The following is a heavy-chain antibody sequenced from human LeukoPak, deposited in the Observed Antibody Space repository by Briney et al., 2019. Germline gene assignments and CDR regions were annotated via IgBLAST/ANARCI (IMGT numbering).Heavy chain of an antibody. V-gene: IGHV4-39*01. CDR1: GGSISSSSYY. CDR3: ASAYSSGWYPSFDD. D-gene: IGHD6-19*01. CDR2: IYYSGST. J-gene: IGHJ4*02. Sequence: SETLSLTCTVSGGSISSSSYYWGWIRQPPGKGLEWIGSIYYSGSTYYNPSLKSRVTISVDTSKNQFSLKPGSVSAADTAVYYCASAYSSGWYPSFDDWGQGTLVTVSS.